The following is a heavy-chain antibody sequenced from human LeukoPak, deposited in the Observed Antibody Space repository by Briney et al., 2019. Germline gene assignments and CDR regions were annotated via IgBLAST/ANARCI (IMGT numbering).Heavy chain of an antibody. CDR3: TRGHWALDC. CDR2: IHHTGSF. V-gene: IGHV4-59*01. Sequence: PSETLSLTCTIFGASTSDYYWSWVRQPPGKGLEWIGYIHHTGSFDYNPSLNSRATISLDTSKNQFSLKLTSVTAADTAVYYCTRGHWALDCRGQGPLVTVSS. CDR1: GASTSDYY. D-gene: IGHD3-16*01. J-gene: IGHJ4*02.